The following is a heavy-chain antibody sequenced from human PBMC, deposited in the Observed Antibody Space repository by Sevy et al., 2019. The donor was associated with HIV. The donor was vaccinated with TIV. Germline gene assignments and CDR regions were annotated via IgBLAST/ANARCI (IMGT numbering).Heavy chain of an antibody. CDR3: ARSLADYYYGMDV. CDR2: IYYNGRT. Sequence: SETLPLTCTVSGASISSYYWSWIRQPPGKGLEWVGYIYYNGRTNYNPSLKSRVTISVDTSKNQFSLKLISVTAADTAVYYCARSLADYYYGMDVWGQWTTVTVSS. CDR1: GASISSYY. J-gene: IGHJ6*02. V-gene: IGHV4-59*01.